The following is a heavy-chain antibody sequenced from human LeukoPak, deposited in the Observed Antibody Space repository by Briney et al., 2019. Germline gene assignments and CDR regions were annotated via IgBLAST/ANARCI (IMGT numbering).Heavy chain of an antibody. V-gene: IGHV3-74*01. J-gene: IGHJ4*02. CDR1: GFIFSSYW. D-gene: IGHD1-26*01. CDR3: AKSLGAPDDD. CDR2: LNNDGSRT. Sequence: GGSLRLSCAASGFIFSSYWMHWVRPAPGKGLGWVSRLNNDGSRTNYADSVKGRFTISRDNAKNTLYLQMNSLRAEGTAMYYCAKSLGAPDDDWGQGTLVTVSA.